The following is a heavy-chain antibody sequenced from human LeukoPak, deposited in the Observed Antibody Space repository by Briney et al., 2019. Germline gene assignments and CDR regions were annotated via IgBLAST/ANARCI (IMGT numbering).Heavy chain of an antibody. Sequence: GGSLRLSCAASGFTFSPYEMNWVRQAPGKELEWVSYISSSDSPKYYADSVKGRFTVSRDNAKNSLYLQMNSLRAEDTAVYYCARARGYSLDYWGQGTLVTVSS. CDR1: GFTFSPYE. J-gene: IGHJ4*02. CDR2: ISSSDSPK. D-gene: IGHD5-18*01. CDR3: ARARGYSLDY. V-gene: IGHV3-48*03.